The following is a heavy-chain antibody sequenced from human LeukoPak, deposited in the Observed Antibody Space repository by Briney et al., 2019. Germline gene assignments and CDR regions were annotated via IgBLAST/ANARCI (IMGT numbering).Heavy chain of an antibody. CDR2: IRRSTGKP. J-gene: IGHJ4*02. D-gene: IGHD2-2*01. V-gene: IGHV1-18*01. CDR1: GYIYNTYG. Sequence: GASVTVTFKASGYIYNTYGISWVRQARGRGLEGMGWIRRSTGKPKDAKKLQDRVTMTTDTSTSTAYLYLRNLRSDDTAVYYCVRLPLGYCSSTSCLDWGQGTLVTVSS. CDR3: VRLPLGYCSSTSCLD.